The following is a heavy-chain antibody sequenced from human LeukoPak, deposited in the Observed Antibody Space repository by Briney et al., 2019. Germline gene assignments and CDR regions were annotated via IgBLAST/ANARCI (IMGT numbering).Heavy chain of an antibody. J-gene: IGHJ3*02. V-gene: IGHV3-21*01. CDR1: GFTFSSYS. CDR2: ISSSSSYI. Sequence: GGSLRLSCAASGFTFSSYSMNWVRQAPGKGLEWVSSISSSSSYIYYADSVKGRFIISRDNAKNSLYLQMNSLRAEDTAVYYCARDSGDAFDIWGQGTMVTVSS. D-gene: IGHD3-10*01. CDR3: ARDSGDAFDI.